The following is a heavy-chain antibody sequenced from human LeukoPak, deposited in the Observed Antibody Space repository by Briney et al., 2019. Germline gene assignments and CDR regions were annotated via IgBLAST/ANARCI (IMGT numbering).Heavy chain of an antibody. D-gene: IGHD6-13*01. CDR1: GGSISSSNW. CDR3: ARRAAGTFDY. Sequence: SETLSLTCAVSGGSISSSNWWSWVRQPPGKGLEWIGSIYYSGSTYYNPSLKSRVSISIDTSKDQFSLNLSSVTAADTAVYYCARRAAGTFDYWGQGTLVTVSS. V-gene: IGHV4-39*01. J-gene: IGHJ4*02. CDR2: IYYSGST.